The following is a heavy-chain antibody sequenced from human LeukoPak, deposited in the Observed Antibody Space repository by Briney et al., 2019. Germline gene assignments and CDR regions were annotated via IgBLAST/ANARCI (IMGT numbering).Heavy chain of an antibody. V-gene: IGHV4-39*07. D-gene: IGHD2-15*01. J-gene: IGHJ4*02. Sequence: SETLSLTCTVSGGSISSSSDYWGWIRQPPGKGLEWIGSIYYSGSTYYNPSLKSRVTISVDTSKNQFSLKLSSVTAADTAVYYCARGTYSWGCFDYWGQGTLVTVSS. CDR2: IYYSGST. CDR1: GGSISSSSDY. CDR3: ARGTYSWGCFDY.